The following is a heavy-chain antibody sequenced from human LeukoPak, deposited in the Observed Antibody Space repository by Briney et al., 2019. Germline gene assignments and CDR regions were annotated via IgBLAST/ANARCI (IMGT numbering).Heavy chain of an antibody. CDR3: TRQGDSTDY. CDR1: GFTFSGSA. Sequence: GGSLRLSCAASGFTFSGSAMHWVHQASGKGLEWVGRIRSKANSYATAYAASVKGRFTISRDDSKNTAYLQMNSLKTEDTAVYYCTRQGDSTDYWGQGTLVTVSS. CDR2: IRSKANSYAT. J-gene: IGHJ4*02. V-gene: IGHV3-73*01. D-gene: IGHD2-21*02.